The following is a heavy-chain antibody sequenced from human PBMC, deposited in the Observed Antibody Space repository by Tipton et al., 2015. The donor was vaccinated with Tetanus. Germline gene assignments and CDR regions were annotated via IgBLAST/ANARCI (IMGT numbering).Heavy chain of an antibody. V-gene: IGHV1-2*02. Sequence: QMQLVQSGAELKKPGASVKVSCTASGYTFTGYYMYWVQQAPGQGLEWVGWIDPNSGDTIYAQNFQGRVTMTRDTSISTVYMELSRLRSDDTAVYYCARDRGDYIYYGMDVWGPGTTVTVSS. CDR2: IDPNSGDT. D-gene: IGHD3-22*01. J-gene: IGHJ6*02. CDR1: GYTFTGYY. CDR3: ARDRGDYIYYGMDV.